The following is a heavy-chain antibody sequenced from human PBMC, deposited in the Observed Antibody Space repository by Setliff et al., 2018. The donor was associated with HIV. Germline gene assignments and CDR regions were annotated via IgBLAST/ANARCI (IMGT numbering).Heavy chain of an antibody. V-gene: IGHV4-59*06. J-gene: IGHJ3*02. CDR2: IYYIGNT. D-gene: IGHD3-3*01. CDR3: ARVPRITTLRNAFDI. Sequence: PSETLSLTCTVSGGSISSYYWSWIRQHPGKGLDWIGNIYYIGNTDYNPSLKSRVTISIDTSKNQFSLKLSSVTAADTAIYYCARVPRITTLRNAFDIWGQGTMVTVSS. CDR1: GGSISSYY.